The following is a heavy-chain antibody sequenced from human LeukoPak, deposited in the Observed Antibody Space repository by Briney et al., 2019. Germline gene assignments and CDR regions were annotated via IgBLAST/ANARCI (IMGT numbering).Heavy chain of an antibody. CDR3: ARVFSSVATFYYFDY. D-gene: IGHD5-12*01. V-gene: IGHV1-69*13. CDR2: IIPIFGTA. J-gene: IGHJ4*02. CDR1: GGTFSSYA. Sequence: SVKVSCKASGGTFSSYAISWVRQAPGQGLEWMGGIIPIFGTANYAQKFQGRVTITADESASTAYMELSSLRSEDTAVYYCARVFSSVATFYYFDYWGQGALVTVSS.